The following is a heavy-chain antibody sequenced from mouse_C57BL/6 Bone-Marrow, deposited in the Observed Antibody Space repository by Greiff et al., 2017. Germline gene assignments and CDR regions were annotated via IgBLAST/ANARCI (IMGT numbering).Heavy chain of an antibody. J-gene: IGHJ2*01. Sequence: VHVKQSGAELVKPGASVKLSCTASGFNIKDYYIHWVKQRPEQGLEWIGRIDPEDGETKSAPKFQDKATITADTSSNTAYLQLSSLTSEDTAVYYCTRSLIYYGTNYWGQGTTLTVSA. CDR1: GFNIKDYY. D-gene: IGHD1-1*01. V-gene: IGHV14-2*01. CDR2: IDPEDGET. CDR3: TRSLIYYGTNY.